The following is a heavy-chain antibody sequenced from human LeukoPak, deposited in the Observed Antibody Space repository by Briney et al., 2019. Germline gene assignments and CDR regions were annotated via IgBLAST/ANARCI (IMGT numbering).Heavy chain of an antibody. Sequence: QPGGSLRLSCAASGFTFSNYVMSWVRQAPGKGLEWVSTISDNGDRTDYADSVKGRFTVSRDNSKNTLYLQISSLRAEDTAVYYCVRNLYKAYFAYWGQGTLVTVSS. D-gene: IGHD1-1*01. CDR3: VRNLYKAYFAY. J-gene: IGHJ4*02. V-gene: IGHV3-23*01. CDR2: ISDNGDRT. CDR1: GFTFSNYV.